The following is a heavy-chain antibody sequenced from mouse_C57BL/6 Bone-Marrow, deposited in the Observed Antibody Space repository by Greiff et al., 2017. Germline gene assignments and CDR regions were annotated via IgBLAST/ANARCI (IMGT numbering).Heavy chain of an antibody. V-gene: IGHV5-6*01. D-gene: IGHD1-1*01. CDR2: ISSGGSYT. J-gene: IGHJ2*01. CDR1: GFTFSSYG. Sequence: EVQVVESGGDLVKPGGSLKLSCAASGFTFSSYGMSWVRQTPDKRLEWVATISSGGSYTYYPDSVKGRFTISRDNAKNTLYLQMSSLKSEDTAMYYCARRPFTTVVSYYFDYWGQGTTLTVSS. CDR3: ARRPFTTVVSYYFDY.